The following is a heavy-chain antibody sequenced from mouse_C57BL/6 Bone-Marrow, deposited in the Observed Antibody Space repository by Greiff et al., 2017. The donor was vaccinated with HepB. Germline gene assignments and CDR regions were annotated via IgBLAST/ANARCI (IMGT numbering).Heavy chain of an antibody. D-gene: IGHD1-1*02. J-gene: IGHJ4*01. CDR2: IRSKSNNYAT. Sequence: EVQGVESGGGLVQPKGSLKLSCAASGFSFNTYAMNWVRQAPGKGLEWVARIRSKSNNYATYYADSVKDRFTISRDDSESMLYLQMNNLKTEDTAMYYCVRPLMDGAMDYWGQGTSVTVSS. CDR1: GFSFNTYA. V-gene: IGHV10-1*01. CDR3: VRPLMDGAMDY.